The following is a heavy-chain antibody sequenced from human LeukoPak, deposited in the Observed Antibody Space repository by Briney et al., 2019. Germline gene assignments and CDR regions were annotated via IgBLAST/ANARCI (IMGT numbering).Heavy chain of an antibody. CDR2: INWNGGST. CDR3: AKDISSMIWLSNYMDV. D-gene: IGHD3-22*01. J-gene: IGHJ6*03. Sequence: RSGGSLRLSCAASGFSFDDYGMSWVRQAPGKGLEWVSGINWNGGSTGYADSVKGRFTISRDNAKNSLYLQMNSLRAEDTALYYCAKDISSMIWLSNYMDVWGKGTTVTISS. CDR1: GFSFDDYG. V-gene: IGHV3-20*04.